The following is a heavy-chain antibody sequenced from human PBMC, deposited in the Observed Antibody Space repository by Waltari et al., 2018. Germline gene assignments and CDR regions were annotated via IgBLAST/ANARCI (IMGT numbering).Heavy chain of an antibody. V-gene: IGHV4-39*01. D-gene: IGHD3-22*01. CDR2: IYYSGST. CDR1: GGSISSSSYY. CDR3: ARQPRNSRNFGY. J-gene: IGHJ4*02. Sequence: QLQLQESGPGLVKPSETLSLTCTVSGGSISSSSYYWGWIRQPPGKGLEWIGSIYYSGSTYYNPSLKSRVTISVDTSKNQFSLKLSSVTAADTAVYYCARQPRNSRNFGYWGQGTLVTVSS.